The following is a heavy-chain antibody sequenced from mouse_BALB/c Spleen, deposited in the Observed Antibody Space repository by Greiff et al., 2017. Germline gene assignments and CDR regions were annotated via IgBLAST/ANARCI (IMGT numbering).Heavy chain of an antibody. V-gene: IGHV1S81*02. D-gene: IGHD2-1*01. J-gene: IGHJ4*01. CDR2: INPSNGRT. Sequence: VQLHQPGAELVKPGASVKLSCKASGYTFTSYWMHWVKQRPGQGLEWIGEINPSNGRTNYNEKFKSKATLTVDKSSSTAYMQLSSLTSEDSAVYYCASPIYYCNQAMDDWGQGTSVTVSS. CDR1: GYTFTSYW. CDR3: ASPIYYCNQAMDD.